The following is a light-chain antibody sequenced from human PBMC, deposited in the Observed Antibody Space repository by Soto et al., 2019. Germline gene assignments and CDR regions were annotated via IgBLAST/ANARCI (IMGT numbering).Light chain of an antibody. V-gene: IGKV3-11*01. CDR3: QQRSNWPRT. J-gene: IGKJ1*01. CDR2: DAS. Sequence: VMTQSPDTLSASPGERATLSCRASQSVSRYLAWYQQKCGQAPRLLIYDASNRATGIPARFSGSGSGTDFTLTISSLEPEDFAVYYCQQRSNWPRTFGQGTKVDI. CDR1: QSVSRY.